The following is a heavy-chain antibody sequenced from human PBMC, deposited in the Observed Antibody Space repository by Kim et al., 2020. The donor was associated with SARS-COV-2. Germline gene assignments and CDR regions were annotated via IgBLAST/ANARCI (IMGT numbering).Heavy chain of an antibody. D-gene: IGHD3-10*01. V-gene: IGHV3-30*07. J-gene: IGHJ4*02. Sequence: DSVKGRFTISRDNSKNTLYLQMNSLRAEDTAVYYCAISSEYGSGSYYRDYWGQGTLVTVSS. CDR3: AISSEYGSGSYYRDY.